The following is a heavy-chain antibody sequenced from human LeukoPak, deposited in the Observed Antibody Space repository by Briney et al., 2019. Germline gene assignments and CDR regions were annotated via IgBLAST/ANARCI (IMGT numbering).Heavy chain of an antibody. Sequence: GGSLRLSCAVPGFTFSHYGMSWVRQPPGKGLEWVSGITGGGDSTFYADSVKGRFTISRDNSRNTLYLQMDSLRADDTAVFYCARRMPTTAGAAWDYWGQGTLVTVPS. J-gene: IGHJ4*02. D-gene: IGHD5-24*01. V-gene: IGHV3-23*01. CDR3: ARRMPTTAGAAWDY. CDR1: GFTFSHYG. CDR2: ITGGGDST.